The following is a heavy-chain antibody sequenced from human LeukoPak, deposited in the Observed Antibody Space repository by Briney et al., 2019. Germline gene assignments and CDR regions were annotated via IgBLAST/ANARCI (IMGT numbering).Heavy chain of an antibody. CDR1: GFTVSSNY. J-gene: IGHJ4*02. D-gene: IGHD5-18*01. Sequence: GGSLRLSCAASGFTVSSNYMSWVRQAPGKGLEWVSVIYSGGSTYYADSVKGRFTISRDNSKNTLYLQMNSLRAEDTAVYYCARGGEYSNGYSYYFDYWGQGTLVTVSS. CDR3: ARGGEYSNGYSYYFDY. CDR2: IYSGGST. V-gene: IGHV3-53*01.